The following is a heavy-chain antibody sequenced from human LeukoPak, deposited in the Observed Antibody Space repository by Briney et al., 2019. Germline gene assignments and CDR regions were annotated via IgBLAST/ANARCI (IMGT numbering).Heavy chain of an antibody. D-gene: IGHD5-12*01. V-gene: IGHV1-46*01. CDR1: GYTFTSYY. CDR2: INPSGGST. CDR3: ARVSGYDSDYYYYGMDV. Sequence: ASVKVSCKASGYTFTSYYMHWVRQAPGQGLEWMRIINPSGGSTSYAQKFQGRVTMTRDTSTSTVYMELSSLRSEDTAVYYCARVSGYDSDYYYYGMDVWGQGTTVTVSS. J-gene: IGHJ6*02.